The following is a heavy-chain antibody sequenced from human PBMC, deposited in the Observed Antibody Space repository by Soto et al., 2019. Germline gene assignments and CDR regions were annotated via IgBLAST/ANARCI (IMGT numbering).Heavy chain of an antibody. J-gene: IGHJ5*02. CDR2: ISDSGNYI. CDR3: AKDPQTWGSIWLDP. V-gene: IGHV3-23*01. D-gene: IGHD7-27*01. Sequence: EVQLLESGGGLVQPGGSLRLSCAASGFIFSNYAMSWVRQAPGKGPEWVSSISDSGNYIEYADSVEGRFTISRDNSKNTLYLQMNSVRAEDTARYYCAKDPQTWGSIWLDPWGQGTQVTVSS. CDR1: GFIFSNYA.